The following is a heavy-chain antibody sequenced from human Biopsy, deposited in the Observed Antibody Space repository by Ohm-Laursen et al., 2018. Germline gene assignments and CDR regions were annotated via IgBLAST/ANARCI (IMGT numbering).Heavy chain of an antibody. CDR2: INHSGRT. CDR3: SKRDLSGTSPV. J-gene: IGHJ6*02. D-gene: IGHD1-26*01. CDR1: GESFNGYY. Sequence: SDTLSLTCAVYGESFNGYYWSWIRQTPGKGLEWIGEINHSGRTNYNPSLKSRVTISVDTSKNQFSLKVRSVTAADTAVYYCSKRDLSGTSPVWGQGTTVTVSS. V-gene: IGHV4-34*01.